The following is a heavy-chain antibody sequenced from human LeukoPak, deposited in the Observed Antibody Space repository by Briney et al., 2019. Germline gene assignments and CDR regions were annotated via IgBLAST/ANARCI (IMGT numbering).Heavy chain of an antibody. CDR2: INWNGGST. Sequence: GGSLRLSCAASGFTFDDYGMSWVRQVPGKGLEWVSGINWNGGSTGYADSVKGRFTISRDNAKNSLYLQMDSLRVEDTALYYCARGIRFLEWLSGFDYWGQGTLVSVSS. CDR1: GFTFDDYG. J-gene: IGHJ4*02. D-gene: IGHD3-3*01. V-gene: IGHV3-20*04. CDR3: ARGIRFLEWLSGFDY.